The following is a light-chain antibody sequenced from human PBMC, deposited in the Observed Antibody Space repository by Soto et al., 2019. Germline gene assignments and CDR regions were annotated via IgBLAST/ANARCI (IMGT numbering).Light chain of an antibody. CDR1: QSVSST. J-gene: IGKJ1*01. Sequence: TQSPGTVSLSPGERVTILCLASQSVSSTSLAWYQQKPGQAPRLLIYGASTRATGIPARFSGSGSGTEFTLTISIQPSEDFAVYCSQQYNILWTFGQGGKVDIK. CDR2: GAS. V-gene: IGKV3-15*01. CDR3: QQYNILWT.